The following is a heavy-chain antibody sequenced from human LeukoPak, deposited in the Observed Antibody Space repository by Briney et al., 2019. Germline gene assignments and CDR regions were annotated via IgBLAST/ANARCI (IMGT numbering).Heavy chain of an antibody. CDR3: ARVRYYYGSGSYYYFDY. CDR1: GFTFSTYT. Sequence: PGGSLRLSCAASGFTFSTYTMSWVRQTPGKGLEWVANMKEDGSEKSYVDSVKGRFTISRDNAKNSLYLQMNSLRAEDTAVYYCARVRYYYGSGSYYYFDYWGQGTLVTVSS. J-gene: IGHJ4*02. D-gene: IGHD3-10*01. CDR2: MKEDGSEK. V-gene: IGHV3-7*01.